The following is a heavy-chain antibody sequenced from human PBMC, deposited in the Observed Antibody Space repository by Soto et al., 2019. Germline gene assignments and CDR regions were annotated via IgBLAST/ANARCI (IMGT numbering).Heavy chain of an antibody. CDR3: ARAYPLEDHCMHV. V-gene: IGHV1-2*02. J-gene: IGHJ6*04. Sequence: GQGLEWMGWINPNSGGANYAQKFQGRVTMTRDTSISTAYMELSRLRSDDTSVYYCARAYPLEDHCMHVWGKGITVSV. CDR2: INPNSGGA. D-gene: IGHD2-2*02.